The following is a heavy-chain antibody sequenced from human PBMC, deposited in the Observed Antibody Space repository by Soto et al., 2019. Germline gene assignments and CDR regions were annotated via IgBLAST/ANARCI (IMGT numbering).Heavy chain of an antibody. V-gene: IGHV3-23*01. CDR1: GFTFSSFA. J-gene: IGHJ4*02. CDR3: AKDQKRGQPLQLFDY. CDR2: ISGSGGST. D-gene: IGHD1-1*01. Sequence: EVQLLESGGGLVQPGGSLRLSCAASGFTFSSFAMSWVRQTPGKGLEWVSAISGSGGSTYYADSVKGRFTISRDNSKNTLYLQMNSLRAEDTAIYSCAKDQKRGQPLQLFDYWGQGTLVTVSS.